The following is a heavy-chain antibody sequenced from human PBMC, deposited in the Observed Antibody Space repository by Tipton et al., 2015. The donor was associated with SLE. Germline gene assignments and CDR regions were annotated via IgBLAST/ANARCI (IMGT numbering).Heavy chain of an antibody. V-gene: IGHV4-34*01. CDR2: INHSGST. CDR3: ARGRTEQQLVLEYFQH. D-gene: IGHD6-13*01. J-gene: IGHJ1*01. Sequence: TLSLTCAVYGGSFRGYYWSWIRQPPGKGLEWIGEINHSGSTNYNPSLKSRLTISVDTSKNQFSLKLSSVTAADTAVYYCARGRTEQQLVLEYFQHWGQGTLVTVSS. CDR1: GGSFRGYY.